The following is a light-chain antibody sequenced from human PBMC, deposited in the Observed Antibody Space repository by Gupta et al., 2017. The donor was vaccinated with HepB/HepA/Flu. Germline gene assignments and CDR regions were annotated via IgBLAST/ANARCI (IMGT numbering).Light chain of an antibody. J-gene: IGKJ1*01. CDR1: QSVLYRSNNKNH. CDR2: WAS. Sequence: DIVIIQSLDSLPVSLGERATLNRKSSQSVLYRSNNKNHLAWYQQKPGQSPKLLIYWASTRESGVPDRFSGSGSGTDFTLTISSLEAEDVAVYYCQQCCTSTWTFGQGTKVEIK. CDR3: QQCCTSTWT. V-gene: IGKV4-1*01.